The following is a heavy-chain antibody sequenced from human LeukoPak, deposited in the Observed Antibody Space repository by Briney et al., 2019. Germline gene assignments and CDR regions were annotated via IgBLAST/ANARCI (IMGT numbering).Heavy chain of an antibody. J-gene: IGHJ4*02. CDR2: TNIDGSTS. D-gene: IGHD5-12*01. Sequence: PGGSLRLSCAASGFTFRNYWMHWVRQAPGKGLVWVSRTNIDGSTSTYADSVQGRFSISRDNAKNTLYLQMNSLRAEDTAVYYCARDLFPGYSIGYHYGYWGQGTRVTVSS. CDR1: GFTFRNYW. CDR3: ARDLFPGYSIGYHYGY. V-gene: IGHV3-74*01.